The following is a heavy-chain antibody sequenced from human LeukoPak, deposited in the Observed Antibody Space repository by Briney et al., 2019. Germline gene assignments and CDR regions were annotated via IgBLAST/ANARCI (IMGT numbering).Heavy chain of an antibody. D-gene: IGHD5-24*01. Sequence: GGSLRLSCAASGFTFSSYWMHWVRQAPGKGLVWFSRINTGGSTTDYADSVKGRFTISRDNAKNTLYLQMNSLRAEDTAVYYCSRDLRGRDDYWGQGILVIVSS. CDR1: GFTFSSYW. CDR3: SRDLRGRDDY. CDR2: INTGGSTT. J-gene: IGHJ4*02. V-gene: IGHV3-74*01.